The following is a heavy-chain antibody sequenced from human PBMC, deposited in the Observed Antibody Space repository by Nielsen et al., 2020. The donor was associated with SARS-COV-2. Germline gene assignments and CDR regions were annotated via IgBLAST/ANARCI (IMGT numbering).Heavy chain of an antibody. Sequence: ASVKVSCKASGYTFTSYAMNWVRQAPGQGLEWMGWINTNTGNPTYAQGFTGRFVFSLDTSVSTAYLQISSLKAEDTAVYYCAREQQLDYYYYMDVWGKGTTVTVSS. CDR3: AREQQLDYYYYMDV. D-gene: IGHD6-13*01. J-gene: IGHJ6*03. CDR1: GYTFTSYA. CDR2: INTNTGNP. V-gene: IGHV7-4-1*02.